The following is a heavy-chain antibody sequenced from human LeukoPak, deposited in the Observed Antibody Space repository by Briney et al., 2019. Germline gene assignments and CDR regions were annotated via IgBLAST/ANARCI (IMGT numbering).Heavy chain of an antibody. J-gene: IGHJ6*02. CDR1: GGSISSSSYY. Sequence: PSETLSLTCTVSGGSISSSSYYWGWIRQPPGKGLEWIGSIYYSGSTYYNPSLKSRVTISVDTSKNQFSLKLSSVTAADTAVYYCAREVWFGALFPTLDVWGQGTTVTVSS. V-gene: IGHV4-39*07. CDR3: AREVWFGALFPTLDV. D-gene: IGHD3-10*01. CDR2: IYYSGST.